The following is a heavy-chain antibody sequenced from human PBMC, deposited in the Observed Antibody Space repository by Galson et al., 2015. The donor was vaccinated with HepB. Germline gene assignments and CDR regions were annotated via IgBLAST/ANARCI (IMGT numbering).Heavy chain of an antibody. CDR2: ISYDGSNK. CDR1: GFTFSSYA. D-gene: IGHD3-22*01. Sequence: SLRLSCAASGFTFSSYAMHWVRQAPGKGLGWVAVISYDGSNKYYADSVKGRFTISRDNSKNTLYLQMNSLRAEDTAVYYCARGPDYYDSSGYYYYYYGMDVWGQGTTVTVSS. J-gene: IGHJ6*02. V-gene: IGHV3-30*04. CDR3: ARGPDYYDSSGYYYYYYGMDV.